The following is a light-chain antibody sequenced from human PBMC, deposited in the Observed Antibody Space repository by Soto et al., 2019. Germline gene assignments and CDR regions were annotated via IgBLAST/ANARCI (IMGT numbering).Light chain of an antibody. CDR1: SSDIGDYDY. CDR2: DVT. V-gene: IGLV2-14*01. CDR3: CSYTDIALDVV. J-gene: IGLJ2*01. Sequence: QSVLTRPASVSGSPGQSITISCTGTSSDIGDYDYVSWYQHLPGKAPKLLIFDVTHRPSGVSDRFSGSKSGNTASLTISGVRPADEADYYCCSYTDIALDVVFGGGTKLTVL.